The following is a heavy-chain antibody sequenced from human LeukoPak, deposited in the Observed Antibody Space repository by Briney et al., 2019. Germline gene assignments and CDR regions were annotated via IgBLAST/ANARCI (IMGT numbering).Heavy chain of an antibody. V-gene: IGHV3-23*01. CDR3: AKVSYSSGCCWFDP. Sequence: GGSLRLSCAASGFTFSSYAMSWVRQAPGKGLEWVSAISGSGGSTYYADSVKGRFTISRDNSKNTLYLQMNSLRAGDTAVYCCAKVSYSSGCCWFDPWGQGTLVTVSS. D-gene: IGHD6-19*01. CDR1: GFTFSSYA. J-gene: IGHJ5*02. CDR2: ISGSGGST.